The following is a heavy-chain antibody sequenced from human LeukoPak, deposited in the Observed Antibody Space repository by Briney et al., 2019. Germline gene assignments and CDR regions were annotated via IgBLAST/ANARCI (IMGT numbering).Heavy chain of an antibody. V-gene: IGHV3-30-3*01. CDR3: AKDSPDYDNYFDY. J-gene: IGHJ4*02. D-gene: IGHD3-9*01. CDR1: GFTFSSYA. Sequence: GGSLRLSCAASGFTFSSYAMHWVRQAPGKGLEWVAVISYDGSNKYYADSVKGRFTISRDNSKNTLYLQMNSLRAEDTAVYYCAKDSPDYDNYFDYWGQGTLVTVSS. CDR2: ISYDGSNK.